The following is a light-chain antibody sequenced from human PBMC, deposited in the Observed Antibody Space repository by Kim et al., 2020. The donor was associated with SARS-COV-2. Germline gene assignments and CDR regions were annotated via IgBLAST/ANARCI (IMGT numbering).Light chain of an antibody. CDR3: AAWDDSLIGHV. V-gene: IGLV1-44*01. Sequence: ELTQPPSASGTPGQRVTISCSGSSSNIGSNAVNWYQQLPGTAPKLLIYRNNQRPSGVPDRFSGSESGTSASLAISGLQSEDEADYYCAAWDDSLIGHVFGTGTKVTVL. CDR2: RNN. J-gene: IGLJ1*01. CDR1: SSNIGSNA.